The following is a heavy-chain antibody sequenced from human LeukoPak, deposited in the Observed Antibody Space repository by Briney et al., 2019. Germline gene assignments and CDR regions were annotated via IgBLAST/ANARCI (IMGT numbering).Heavy chain of an antibody. CDR1: GGSISSYY. D-gene: IGHD3-3*01. CDR3: ARGTPYYDFWSGYRPYYFDH. V-gene: IGHV4-59*01. Sequence: SETLSLTCTVSGGSISSYYWSWIRQPPGKGLEWIGYIYYSGSTNYNPSLKSRVTISVDTSKNQFSLKLSSVTAADTAVYYCARGTPYYDFWSGYRPYYFDHWGQGTLVTVSS. CDR2: IYYSGST. J-gene: IGHJ4*02.